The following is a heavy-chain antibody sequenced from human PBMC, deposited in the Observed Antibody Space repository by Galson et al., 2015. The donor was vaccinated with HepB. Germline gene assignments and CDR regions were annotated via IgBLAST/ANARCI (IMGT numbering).Heavy chain of an antibody. V-gene: IGHV3-30*18. CDR1: GFTFSSYG. Sequence: SLRLSCAASGFTFSSYGMHWVRQAPGKGLEWVAVISYDGSNKYYADSVKGRFTISRDNSKNTLYLQMNSLRAEDTAVYYCAKDREEYYYDSSGYYPYDYWGQGTLVTVSS. CDR2: ISYDGSNK. J-gene: IGHJ4*02. D-gene: IGHD3-22*01. CDR3: AKDREEYYYDSSGYYPYDY.